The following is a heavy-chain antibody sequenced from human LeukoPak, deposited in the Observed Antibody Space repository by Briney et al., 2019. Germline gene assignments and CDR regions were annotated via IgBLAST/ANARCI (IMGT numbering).Heavy chain of an antibody. CDR1: GGSFSGYY. J-gene: IGHJ4*02. CDR2: INHSGST. CDR3: ARGHPWTLYGGKHPYVY. Sequence: SETLCLTCAVYGGSFSGYYWSWIRQPPGKGLEWIGEINHSGSTNYNPSLKSRVTISVDTSKNQFSLKLSSVTAADTAVYYCARGHPWTLYGGKHPYVYWGQGTLVTVSS. D-gene: IGHD4-23*01. V-gene: IGHV4-34*01.